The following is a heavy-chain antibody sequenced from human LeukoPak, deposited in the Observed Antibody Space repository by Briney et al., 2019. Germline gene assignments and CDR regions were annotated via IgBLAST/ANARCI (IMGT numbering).Heavy chain of an antibody. Sequence: PTGGSLRLSCAASGFTFSSYAMSWVRQAPGKGLEWVSAISGSGGSTYYADSVKGRFTISRDNSKNTLYLQMNSLRAEDTAVYYCAKDPQVYYGDYVDHWGQGTLVTVSS. CDR2: ISGSGGST. J-gene: IGHJ4*02. CDR3: AKDPQVYYGDYVDH. CDR1: GFTFSSYA. D-gene: IGHD4-17*01. V-gene: IGHV3-23*01.